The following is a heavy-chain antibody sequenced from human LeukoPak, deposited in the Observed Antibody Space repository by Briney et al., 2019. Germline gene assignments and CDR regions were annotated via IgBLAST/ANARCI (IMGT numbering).Heavy chain of an antibody. Sequence: GGSLRLSCVASGFTFSSYAMSWVRQAPGKGLEWVSAISGSGGSTYYADSVKGRFTISRDNSKNTLYLQMNSLRAEDTAVYYCAKAGPYYDFWSGYYSTGPSFDYWGQGTLVTVSS. CDR3: AKAGPYYDFWSGYYSTGPSFDY. CDR1: GFTFSSYA. V-gene: IGHV3-23*01. CDR2: ISGSGGST. J-gene: IGHJ4*02. D-gene: IGHD3-3*01.